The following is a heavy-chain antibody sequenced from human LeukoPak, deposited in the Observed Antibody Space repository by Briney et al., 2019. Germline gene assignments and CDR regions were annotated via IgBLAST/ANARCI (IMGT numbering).Heavy chain of an antibody. CDR1: GYTLTELS. D-gene: IGHD1-26*01. J-gene: IGHJ3*02. Sequence: ASVKVSCKVSGYTLTELSMHWVRQAPGKGLEWMGGFDPEDGETIYAQKFQGRVTMTEDTSTDTAYMELSSLRSEDTAVYYCARDLEAIDGSSHDAFDIWGQGTMVTVSS. CDR3: ARDLEAIDGSSHDAFDI. V-gene: IGHV1-24*01. CDR2: FDPEDGET.